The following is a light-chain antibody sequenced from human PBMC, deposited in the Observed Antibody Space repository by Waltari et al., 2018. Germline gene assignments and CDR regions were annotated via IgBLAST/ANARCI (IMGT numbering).Light chain of an antibody. CDR1: ASNIGGNL. CDR3: ASWDDSLNGHWV. CDR2: RRD. Sequence: QSVLTQPPSASGTPGQRVTISCSGSASNIGGNLVNWYQQLPGKAPKLLIYRRDQRPSGVPDRFSASKTGTSASLAISGLQSEDDADYFCASWDDSLNGHWVFGGGTKVTVL. V-gene: IGLV1-44*01. J-gene: IGLJ3*02.